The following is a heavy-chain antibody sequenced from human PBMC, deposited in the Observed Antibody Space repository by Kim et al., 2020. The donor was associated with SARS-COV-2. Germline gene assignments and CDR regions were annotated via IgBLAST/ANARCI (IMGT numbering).Heavy chain of an antibody. Sequence: ASVKVSCKASGYTFTSYAMNWVRQAPGQGLEWMGWINTNTGNPTYAQGFTERFVFSLDTSVSTAYLLISSLKAEDTAVYYCAREVYDYIWGSYRYTDYWGQGTLVTVSS. J-gene: IGHJ4*02. CDR3: AREVYDYIWGSYRYTDY. CDR2: INTNTGNP. V-gene: IGHV7-4-1*02. D-gene: IGHD3-16*02. CDR1: GYTFTSYA.